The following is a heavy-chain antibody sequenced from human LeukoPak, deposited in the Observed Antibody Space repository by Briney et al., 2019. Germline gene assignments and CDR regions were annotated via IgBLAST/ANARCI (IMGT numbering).Heavy chain of an antibody. Sequence: GASVKVSRKASGGTFSSYAISWVRQAPGQGLEWMGRIIPILRIANYAQEFQGRVTITADKSTSTAYMELSSLRSEDTAVYYCARRTAMVRGVRSPRYGMDVWGQGTTVTVS. D-gene: IGHD3-10*01. CDR3: ARRTAMVRGVRSPRYGMDV. J-gene: IGHJ6*02. CDR2: IIPILRIA. CDR1: GGTFSSYA. V-gene: IGHV1-69*04.